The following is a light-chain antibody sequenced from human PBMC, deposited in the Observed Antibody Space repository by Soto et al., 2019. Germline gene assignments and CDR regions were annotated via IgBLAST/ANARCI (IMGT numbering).Light chain of an antibody. CDR2: GNS. CDR3: QSYDSSRSGYV. V-gene: IGLV1-40*01. Sequence: QSVLTQPPSVSGAPGQRVPISCTGCRSNIGAGYDVHWYPPLPGTAPNLLIYGNSNRPSGVPDRFSGSKSGTSASLAITGLYAEDEADYYCQSYDSSRSGYVFGTGTQLTVL. CDR1: RSNIGAGYD. J-gene: IGLJ1*01.